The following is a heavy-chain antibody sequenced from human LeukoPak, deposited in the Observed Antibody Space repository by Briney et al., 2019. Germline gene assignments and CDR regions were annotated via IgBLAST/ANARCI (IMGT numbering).Heavy chain of an antibody. D-gene: IGHD3-22*01. CDR3: ARDGDYDSSGYPIDY. V-gene: IGHV1-46*01. J-gene: IGHJ4*02. CDR1: GYTFTSYY. CDR2: INPSGGST. Sequence: GASVKVSCKASGYTFTSYYMHWVRQAPGQGLEWMGIINPSGGSTSYAQKFQGRVTMTRDTSTSTVYMELSRLRSDDTAVYYCARDGDYDSSGYPIDYWGQGTLVTVSS.